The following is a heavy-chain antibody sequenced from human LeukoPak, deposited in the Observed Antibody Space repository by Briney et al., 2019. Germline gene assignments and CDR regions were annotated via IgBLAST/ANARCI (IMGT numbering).Heavy chain of an antibody. CDR2: INPNSGGT. V-gene: IGHV1-2*02. D-gene: IGHD3-16*01. J-gene: IGHJ4*02. CDR1: GYTFTGYY. CDR3: ARVGLMITFGGVMPYFDY. Sequence: ASVKVSCKASGYTFTGYYMHWVRQAPGQGLEWMGWINPNSGGTNYAQKFQGRLTMTRDTSISTAYMELSGLRSDDTAVYYCARVGLMITFGGVMPYFDYWGQGTLVTVSS.